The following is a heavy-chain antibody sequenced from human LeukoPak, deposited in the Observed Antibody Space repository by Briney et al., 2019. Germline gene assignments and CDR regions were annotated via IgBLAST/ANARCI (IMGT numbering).Heavy chain of an antibody. J-gene: IGHJ6*03. CDR3: ARSRSSFSSYHYYMDV. Sequence: GGSLRLSCAASGFTFDDYGMSWVRQAPGKGLEWVSGINWNGGSTGYADSVKGRFTISRDNAKNSLYLQMNSLRAEDTALYYCARSRSSFSSYHYYMDVWGKGTTVTISS. CDR2: INWNGGST. CDR1: GFTFDDYG. D-gene: IGHD6-13*01. V-gene: IGHV3-20*04.